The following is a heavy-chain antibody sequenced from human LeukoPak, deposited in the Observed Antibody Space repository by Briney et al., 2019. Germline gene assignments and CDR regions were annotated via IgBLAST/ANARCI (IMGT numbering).Heavy chain of an antibody. CDR3: ARAQLVGATLGY. D-gene: IGHD1-26*01. Sequence: ASVKVSCKASGYTFSTSGITWVRQAPRQGLEWMGWISAYNGNTNYAQKLQGRVTMTTDTSTSTAYMELRSLRSDDTAVYYCARAQLVGATLGYWGQGTLVTVSS. V-gene: IGHV1-18*01. CDR2: ISAYNGNT. J-gene: IGHJ4*02. CDR1: GYTFSTSG.